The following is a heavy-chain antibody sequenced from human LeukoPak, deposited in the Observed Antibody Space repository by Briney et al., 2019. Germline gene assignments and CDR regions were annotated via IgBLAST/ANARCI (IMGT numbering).Heavy chain of an antibody. D-gene: IGHD6-13*01. CDR2: INPNSGGT. J-gene: IGHJ6*03. CDR3: ARDLQQQLDYYYYYYMDV. CDR1: GYTFTGYY. Sequence: ASVKVSCKASGYTFTGYYIHWVRQAPGQGLEWMGWINPNSGGTNYAQKFQGRVTMTRDTSISTAYMELSRLRSDVTAMYYCARDLQQQLDYYYYYYMDVWGKGTTVTVSS. V-gene: IGHV1-2*02.